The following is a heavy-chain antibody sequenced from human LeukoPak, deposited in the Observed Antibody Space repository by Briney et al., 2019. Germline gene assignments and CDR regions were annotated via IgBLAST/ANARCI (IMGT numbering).Heavy chain of an antibody. CDR1: GDSVSSNSAA. J-gene: IGHJ6*02. CDR3: ARSHSSGWYGYYYYGMDV. Sequence: SQTLSLTCAISGDSVSSNSAAWHWIRQSPSRGLEWLGRTYYRSKWYNDYAVSVKSRITINPDTSKNQFSLQLNSVTPEDTAVYYCARSHSSGWYGYYYYGMDVWGQGTTVTVSS. D-gene: IGHD6-19*01. CDR2: TYYRSKWYN. V-gene: IGHV6-1*01.